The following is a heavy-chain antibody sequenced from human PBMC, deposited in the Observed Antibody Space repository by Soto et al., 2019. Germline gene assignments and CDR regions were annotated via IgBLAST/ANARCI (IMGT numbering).Heavy chain of an antibody. Sequence: QVQLQESGPGLVKPSQTLSLTCTVSGGSIRSGDYYWSWIRQPPGKGLEWIGYIYYSGSTYYNPSLRSRVTITVDTSKNQYSLKLSSVTAADTAVYYCARGRYGDYAEGMDVWGQGTTVTVSS. D-gene: IGHD4-17*01. CDR2: IYYSGST. V-gene: IGHV4-30-4*01. CDR3: ARGRYGDYAEGMDV. J-gene: IGHJ6*02. CDR1: GGSIRSGDYY.